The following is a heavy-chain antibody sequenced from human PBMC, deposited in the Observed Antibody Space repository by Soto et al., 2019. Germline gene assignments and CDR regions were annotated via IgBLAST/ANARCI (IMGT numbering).Heavy chain of an antibody. CDR2: ISSSSSVI. Sequence: EVQLVESGGGLVQPGGSLRLSCATSGFILSDCAMNWVRQAPGKGLEWVSYISSSSSVIDYADSVKGRFTVSRDNARNSLYLPMNSLRAEDTAVYYGARDLSCGSNWYYGVDVWGKGTTVTVSS. V-gene: IGHV3-48*01. J-gene: IGHJ6*04. D-gene: IGHD7-27*01. CDR1: GFILSDCA. CDR3: ARDLSCGSNWYYGVDV.